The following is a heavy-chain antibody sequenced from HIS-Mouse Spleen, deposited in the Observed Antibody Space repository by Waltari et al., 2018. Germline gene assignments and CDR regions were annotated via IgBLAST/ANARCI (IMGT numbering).Heavy chain of an antibody. V-gene: IGHV1-46*03. J-gene: IGHJ3*02. Sequence: QVQLVQSGAEVKKPGASVKVSCKASGYTFTSYYMHGVRQAPGKGLEWMGIINPSSGSTSYAQKFQGRVTMTRDTSTSTVYMELSSLRSEDTAVYYCASINYGDYPYAFDIWGQGTMVTVSS. D-gene: IGHD4-17*01. CDR3: ASINYGDYPYAFDI. CDR1: GYTFTSYY. CDR2: INPSSGST.